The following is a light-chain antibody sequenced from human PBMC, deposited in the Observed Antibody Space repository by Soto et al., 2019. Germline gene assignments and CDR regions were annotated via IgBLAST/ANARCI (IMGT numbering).Light chain of an antibody. Sequence: QSVLTQPPSVSGAPGQRVTISCTGSSSNIGARFDVHWYRHLPGTAPKLLISVNTNGPSGVADRFSGSKSGTSASLAIAGLRAGDEADYYCQSYDSSLAGFVFGTGTKLTVL. CDR3: QSYDSSLAGFV. CDR2: VNT. CDR1: SSNIGARFD. V-gene: IGLV1-40*01. J-gene: IGLJ1*01.